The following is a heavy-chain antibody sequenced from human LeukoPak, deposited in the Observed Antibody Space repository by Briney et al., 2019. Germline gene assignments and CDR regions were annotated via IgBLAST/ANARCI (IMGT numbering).Heavy chain of an antibody. Sequence: SETLSLTCAVYGGSFSGYYWSWIRQPPGKGLEWIGEINHSGSTNYNPSLKSRVTISVDTSKKQFSLNLKSVTAADTAVYYCARRTAARLHWYFDLWARGTLVTVSS. CDR1: GGSFSGYY. J-gene: IGHJ2*01. V-gene: IGHV4-34*01. CDR2: INHSGST. D-gene: IGHD6-6*01. CDR3: ARRTAARLHWYFDL.